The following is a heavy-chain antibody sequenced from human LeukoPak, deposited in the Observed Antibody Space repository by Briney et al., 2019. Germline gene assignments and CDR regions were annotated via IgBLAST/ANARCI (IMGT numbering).Heavy chain of an antibody. V-gene: IGHV4-59*08. CDR1: GGSISSHY. D-gene: IGHD1-1*01. CDR3: ARHQENWINFDY. Sequence: SETLSLTCTVSGGSISSHYWSWIRQPPGKGLEWIGYIYYSESTNYNPSFKSRVTISVDTSKNQFSLKLSSVTAADTAVYYCARHQENWINFDYWGQGTLVTVSS. CDR2: IYYSEST. J-gene: IGHJ4*02.